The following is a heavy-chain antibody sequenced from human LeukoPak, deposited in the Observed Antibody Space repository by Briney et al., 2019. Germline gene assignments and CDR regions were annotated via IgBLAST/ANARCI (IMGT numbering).Heavy chain of an antibody. V-gene: IGHV1-69*05. D-gene: IGHD6-13*01. J-gene: IGHJ5*02. CDR2: IIPIFGTA. CDR1: GGTFSSYA. CDR3: ERAYSSSWYEGSNWFDP. Sequence: SVKVSCKASGGTFSSYAISWVRQAPGQGLDWMGGIIPIFGTATYAQKFQGRVTITTDESTSTAYMELSSLRSEDTAVYYCERAYSSSWYEGSNWFDPWGQGTLVTVSS.